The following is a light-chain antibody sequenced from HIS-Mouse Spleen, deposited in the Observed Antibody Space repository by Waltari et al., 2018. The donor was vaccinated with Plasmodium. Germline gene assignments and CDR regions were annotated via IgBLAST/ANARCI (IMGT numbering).Light chain of an antibody. CDR2: DAS. V-gene: IGKV3-11*01. CDR3: QQRSNWPRVLT. J-gene: IGKJ4*01. CDR1: QSVSSY. Sequence: EIVLTQSPATLSWSPGERATLSCRASQSVSSYLAWYQQKPGQAPRLLIYDASNRATGIPARFSGSGSGTDFTLTISSLEPEDFAVYYCQQRSNWPRVLTFGGGTKVEIK.